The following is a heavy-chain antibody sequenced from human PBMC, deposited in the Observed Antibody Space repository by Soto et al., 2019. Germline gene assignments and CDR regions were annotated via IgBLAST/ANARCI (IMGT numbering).Heavy chain of an antibody. J-gene: IGHJ3*01. CDR3: VKGAAGAGFVFDF. V-gene: IGHV3-43*01. CDR1: GFTFDDYT. D-gene: IGHD6-13*01. Sequence: EVQLVESGGVVVRPGGALRLSCAASGFTFDDYTMHWVRQRPGKGLEWVSLVSWESDNTIYADSVKGRFTISKDNINNTLFLQMTSLRREDTAVYFCVKGAAGAGFVFDFWGPGTTVTVSS. CDR2: VSWESDNT.